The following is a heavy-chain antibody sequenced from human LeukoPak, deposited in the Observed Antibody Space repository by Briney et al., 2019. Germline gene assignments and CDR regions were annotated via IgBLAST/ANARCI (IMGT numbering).Heavy chain of an antibody. CDR1: GFTFSSYA. V-gene: IGHV3-23*01. D-gene: IGHD6-13*01. CDR3: AKAHSSSWYGQYYFDY. J-gene: IGHJ4*02. Sequence: GGSLRLSCAASGFTFSSYAMSWVRQAPGKGLEWVSAISGSGGSTYYADSVKGRFTISRDNSKNTLYLQMNSLRAEDTAVYYCAKAHSSSWYGQYYFDYWGQGALVTVSS. CDR2: ISGSGGST.